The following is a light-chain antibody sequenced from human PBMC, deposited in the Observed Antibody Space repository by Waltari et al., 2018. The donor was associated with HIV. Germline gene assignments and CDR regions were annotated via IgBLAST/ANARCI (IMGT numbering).Light chain of an antibody. CDR2: EDT. V-gene: IGLV2-23*01. CDR1: SSDVGGYSL. CDR3: CSYGGFTTYV. J-gene: IGLJ1*01. Sequence: QSALTQPASVSGSPGQSITISCIGTSSDVGGYSLVSWYQHHPGKAPQLLIFEDTERPSGVSNRFSASKSGTTASLTISWLLAEDAAYYYCCSYGGFTTYVFGSGTKVTVL.